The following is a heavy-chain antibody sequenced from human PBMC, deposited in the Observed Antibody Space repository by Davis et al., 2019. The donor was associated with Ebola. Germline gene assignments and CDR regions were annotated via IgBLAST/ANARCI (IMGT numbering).Heavy chain of an antibody. CDR1: GYTFTSYD. D-gene: IGHD6-6*01. Sequence: AASVKVSCKASGYTFTSYDINWVRQATGQGLEWMGWMNPNSGNTGYAQKFQGRVTMTRNTSISTAYMALSSLRSEDTAVYYCARGRAVRPRFDWFDPWGQGTLVTVSS. J-gene: IGHJ5*02. CDR2: MNPNSGNT. V-gene: IGHV1-8*01. CDR3: ARGRAVRPRFDWFDP.